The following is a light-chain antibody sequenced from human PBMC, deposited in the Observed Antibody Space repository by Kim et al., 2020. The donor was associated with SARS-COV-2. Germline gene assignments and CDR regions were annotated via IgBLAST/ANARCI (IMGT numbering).Light chain of an antibody. Sequence: PGERAHVTSRAMEFVNSNLAWYQQKPGQAPRLLIYGAATRATGIPARFSGSGSGTEFTLTISSLQSEDFAVYYCQQYNNWPLTFGGGTKVDIK. CDR2: GAA. CDR1: EFVNSN. V-gene: IGKV3-15*01. J-gene: IGKJ4*01. CDR3: QQYNNWPLT.